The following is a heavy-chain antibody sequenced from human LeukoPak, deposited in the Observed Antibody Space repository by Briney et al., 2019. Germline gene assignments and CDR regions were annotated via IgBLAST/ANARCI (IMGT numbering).Heavy chain of an antibody. J-gene: IGHJ6*03. CDR3: ARMRGDAGIAVAGTGYYYYYYMDV. CDR1: GFTFSSYW. D-gene: IGHD6-19*01. Sequence: GGSLRLSCAASGFTFSSYWMHWVRQGPGKGLVWVSRINSDGSSTSYADSVKGRFTISRDNAKNTLYLQMNSLRAEDTAVYYCARMRGDAGIAVAGTGYYYYYYMDVWGKGTTVTISS. V-gene: IGHV3-74*01. CDR2: INSDGSST.